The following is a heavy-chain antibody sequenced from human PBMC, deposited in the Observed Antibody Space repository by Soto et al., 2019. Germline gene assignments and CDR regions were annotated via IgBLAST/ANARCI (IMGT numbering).Heavy chain of an antibody. V-gene: IGHV3-9*01. CDR3: AKGIIEYSSSSDWFDP. CDR2: ISWNSGSI. CDR1: GFTFDDYA. Sequence: PGGSLRLSCAASGFTFDDYAMHWVRQAPGKGLEWVSGISWNSGSIGYADSVKGRFTISRDNAKNSLYLQMNSLRAEDTALYYCAKGIIEYSSSSDWFDPWGQGTLVTVSS. D-gene: IGHD6-6*01. J-gene: IGHJ5*02.